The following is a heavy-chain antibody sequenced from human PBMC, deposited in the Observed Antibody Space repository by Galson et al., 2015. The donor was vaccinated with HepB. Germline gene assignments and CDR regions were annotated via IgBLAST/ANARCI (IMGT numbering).Heavy chain of an antibody. CDR2: ISTNGATI. Sequence: SLRLSCAASGFTFSAYTMNWVRRAPGKGLESIAYISTNGATIYYADSVKGRFTVSRDNARNSLYLQMNSLRDEDTAVYYCARVFFGSERYSAYWYFALWGRGTLLTFSS. V-gene: IGHV3-48*02. CDR1: GFTFSAYT. CDR3: ARVFFGSERYSAYWYFAL. J-gene: IGHJ2*01. D-gene: IGHD3-10*01.